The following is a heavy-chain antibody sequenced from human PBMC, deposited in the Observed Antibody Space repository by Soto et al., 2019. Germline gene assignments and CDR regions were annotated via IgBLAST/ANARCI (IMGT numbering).Heavy chain of an antibody. CDR2: INPSGGST. J-gene: IGHJ4*02. CDR1: GGTFSSYA. Sequence: ASVTVSCTASGGTFSSYAIGWVRQAPGQGLEWMGIINPSGGSTSYAQKFQGRVTMTRDTSTSTVYMELSSLRSEDTAVYYCARVEWGYSGYDFDYWGQGTLVTVSS. V-gene: IGHV1-46*03. CDR3: ARVEWGYSGYDFDY. D-gene: IGHD5-12*01.